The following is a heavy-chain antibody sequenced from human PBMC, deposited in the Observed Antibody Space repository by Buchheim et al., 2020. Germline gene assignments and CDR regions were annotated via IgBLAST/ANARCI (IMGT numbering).Heavy chain of an antibody. CDR3: ARDYSNYYYYYYGMDV. CDR1: GFTFSSYA. J-gene: IGHJ6*02. CDR2: ISYDGSNK. V-gene: IGHV3-30*04. D-gene: IGHD4-11*01. Sequence: QVQLVESGGGVVQPGRSLRLSCAASGFTFSSYAMHWVRQAPGKGLEWVAVISYDGSNKYYADSVKGRFTIFRDNSKNTLYLQMNSLRAEDTAVYYCARDYSNYYYYYYGMDVWGQGTT.